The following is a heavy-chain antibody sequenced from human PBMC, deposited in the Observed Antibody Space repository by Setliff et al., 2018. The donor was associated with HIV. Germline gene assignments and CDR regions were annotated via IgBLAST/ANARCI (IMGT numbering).Heavy chain of an antibody. J-gene: IGHJ4*02. CDR1: GYRFTGFA. Sequence: ASVKVSCKASGYRFTGFAIHWVRQAPGQRFEWMGWINAGTGNTKYSQKFQDRVTNSRDIHANTAYMELSSLRSEDTAIYYCARSLREYSYGSPDYWGPGTLVTVSS. CDR2: INAGTGNT. D-gene: IGHD5-18*01. CDR3: ARSLREYSYGSPDY. V-gene: IGHV1-3*01.